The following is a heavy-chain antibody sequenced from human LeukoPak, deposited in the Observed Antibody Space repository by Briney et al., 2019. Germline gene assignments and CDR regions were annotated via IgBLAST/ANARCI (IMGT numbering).Heavy chain of an antibody. D-gene: IGHD6-6*01. CDR3: AGTIAARGSDY. CDR2: ISTDGSST. Sequence: SRISTDGSSTSYADSVKGRFTISRDNAKNTLYLQMNSLRAEDTAVYYCAGTIAARGSDYWGQGTLVTVSS. J-gene: IGHJ4*02. V-gene: IGHV3-74*01.